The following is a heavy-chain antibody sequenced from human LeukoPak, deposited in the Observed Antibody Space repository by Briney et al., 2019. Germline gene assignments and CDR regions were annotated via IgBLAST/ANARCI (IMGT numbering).Heavy chain of an antibody. D-gene: IGHD4-17*01. CDR3: ARLSTVTTSFDY. Sequence: SETLSLTCTVSGESISGFYWSWIRQPAGKGLEWIGRFYTSGNSYYNPSLKSRVTMSVDTSKNQFSLQLSSVTAADTAVYYCARLSTVTTSFDYWGQGTLVTVSS. CDR2: FYTSGNS. V-gene: IGHV4-4*07. CDR1: GESISGFY. J-gene: IGHJ4*02.